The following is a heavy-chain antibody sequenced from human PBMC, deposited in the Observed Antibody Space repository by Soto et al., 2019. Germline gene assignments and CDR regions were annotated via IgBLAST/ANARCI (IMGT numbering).Heavy chain of an antibody. D-gene: IGHD3-22*01. Sequence: QVQLVQSGAEVKKPGSSVKVSCKASGGTFSSYAISWVRQAPGQGLEWMGGIIPIFGTANYAQKFQGRVTITADKSTSTAYMELSSLRSEDTAVYYCARGXXWDTYYYDSSGYESLDYWGQGTLVTVX. J-gene: IGHJ4*02. CDR3: ARGXXWDTYYYDSSGYESLDY. CDR2: IIPIFGTA. V-gene: IGHV1-69*06. CDR1: GGTFSSYA.